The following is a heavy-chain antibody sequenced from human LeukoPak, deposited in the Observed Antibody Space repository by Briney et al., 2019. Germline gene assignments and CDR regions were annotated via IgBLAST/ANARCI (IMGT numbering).Heavy chain of an antibody. CDR3: ARAGATTVATPRYFDY. Sequence: GGSLRLSCAASGFTFSSYNMDWVRQAPGRGLEWVSFISSSSSYISYADSVKGRFTISRDNAKNSLFLQMDSLRADDTAVYYCARAGATTVATPRYFDYWGQGSLVTVSS. CDR2: ISSSSSYI. J-gene: IGHJ4*02. V-gene: IGHV3-21*01. D-gene: IGHD4-23*01. CDR1: GFTFSSYN.